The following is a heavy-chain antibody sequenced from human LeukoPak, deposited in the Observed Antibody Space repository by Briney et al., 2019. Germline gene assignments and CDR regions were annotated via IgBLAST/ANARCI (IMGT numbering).Heavy chain of an antibody. CDR1: GFTFSQYW. Sequence: PGGSLRLSCATSGFTFSQYWMSWVRQAPGKGLEWVASIKQDGSEKYYVDSVKGRFSISRDNAKTSLYLQMNSLRAEDTAVYYCATTREAASGTIYYYFYMDVWGKGTRSPSP. CDR2: IKQDGSEK. D-gene: IGHD6-13*01. J-gene: IGHJ6*03. V-gene: IGHV3-7*01. CDR3: ATTREAASGTIYYYFYMDV.